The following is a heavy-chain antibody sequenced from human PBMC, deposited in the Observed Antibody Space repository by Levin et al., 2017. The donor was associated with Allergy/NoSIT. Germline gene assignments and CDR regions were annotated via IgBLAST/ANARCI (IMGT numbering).Heavy chain of an antibody. CDR2: ISYDGSNK. J-gene: IGHJ4*02. V-gene: IGHV3-30*18. CDR3: AKDRHYYGSGSYYKGYFDY. Sequence: GGSLRLSCAASGFTFSSYGMHWVRQAPGKGLEWVAVISYDGSNKYYADSVKGRFTISRDNSKNTLYLQMNSLRAEDTAVYYCAKDRHYYGSGSYYKGYFDYWGQGTLVTVSS. CDR1: GFTFSSYG. D-gene: IGHD3-10*01.